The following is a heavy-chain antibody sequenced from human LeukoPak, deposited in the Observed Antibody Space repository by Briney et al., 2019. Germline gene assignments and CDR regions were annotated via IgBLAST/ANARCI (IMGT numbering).Heavy chain of an antibody. D-gene: IGHD4-17*01. CDR2: ISTYNGNT. V-gene: IGHV1-18*04. J-gene: IGHJ4*02. CDR1: GYTFTSNY. Sequence: ASVKVSCKAFGYTFTSNYMHWVRQAPGQGLEWMGWISTYNGNTDYAQKLQGRVTMTTDTSTSTAYMELRSLRSDDTAVYYCARITQTDYDFDYWGQGTLVIVSS. CDR3: ARITQTDYDFDY.